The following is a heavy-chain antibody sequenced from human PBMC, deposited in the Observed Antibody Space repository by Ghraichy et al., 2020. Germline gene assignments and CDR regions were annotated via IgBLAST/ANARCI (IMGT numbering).Heavy chain of an antibody. CDR3: AKPVFRVTTSYYFDY. CDR1: GFTFSSYA. Sequence: GGSLRLSCAASGFTFSSYAMSWVRQAPGKGLEWVSAISGSGGSTYYADSVKGRFTISRDNSKNTLYLQMNSLRAEDTAVYYCAKPVFRVTTSYYFDYWGQGTLVTVSS. D-gene: IGHD4-17*01. J-gene: IGHJ4*02. CDR2: ISGSGGST. V-gene: IGHV3-23*01.